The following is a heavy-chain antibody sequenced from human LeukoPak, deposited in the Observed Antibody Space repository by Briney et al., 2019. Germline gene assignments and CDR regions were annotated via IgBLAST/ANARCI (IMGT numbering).Heavy chain of an antibody. D-gene: IGHD6-13*01. Sequence: PGGSLRLSCAASGFTFRSYSMNWVRQAPGKGLEWVSTMSGDATSTYYADSVKGRFTISRDNSKTTLFLQMNSLRAEDTAVYYCAKRTSGSSWYSSDSWGQGTLVTVSS. V-gene: IGHV3-23*01. CDR2: MSGDATST. CDR1: GFTFRSYS. CDR3: AKRTSGSSWYSSDS. J-gene: IGHJ4*02.